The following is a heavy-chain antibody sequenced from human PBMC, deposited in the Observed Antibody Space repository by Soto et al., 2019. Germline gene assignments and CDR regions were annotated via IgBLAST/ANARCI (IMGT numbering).Heavy chain of an antibody. CDR3: ARDSPSYGLVAYYYYGMDV. CDR2: ISYDGSNK. Sequence: GGSLRLSCAASGFTFSSYWMHWVRQAPGKGLEWVAVISYDGSNKYYADSVKGRFTISRDNSKNTLYLQMNSLRAEDTAVYYCARDSPSYGLVAYYYYGMDVWGQGTTVTVSS. D-gene: IGHD2-21*01. V-gene: IGHV3-30-3*01. J-gene: IGHJ6*02. CDR1: GFTFSSYW.